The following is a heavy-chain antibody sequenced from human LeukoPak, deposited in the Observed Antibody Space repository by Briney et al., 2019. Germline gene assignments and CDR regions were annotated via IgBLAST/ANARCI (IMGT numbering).Heavy chain of an antibody. J-gene: IGHJ4*02. CDR2: IWSDGSKE. CDR3: ARVFCTGGSCYGPFDY. D-gene: IGHD2-15*01. CDR1: GFTFSSSG. Sequence: PGRSLRLSCAASGFTFSSSGMHWVRQAPGKGLEWVAFIWSDGSKEYYADSVKGRFSISRDNSRNTVYVQMNSLRVEDTAIYYCARVFCTGGSCYGPFDYWGQGTLVTVSS. V-gene: IGHV3-33*08.